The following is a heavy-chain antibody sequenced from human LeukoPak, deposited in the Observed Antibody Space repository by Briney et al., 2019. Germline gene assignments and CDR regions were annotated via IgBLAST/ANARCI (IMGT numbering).Heavy chain of an antibody. CDR2: IKQDGSEK. CDR1: GFTFSSYW. Sequence: GGSLSLSCAASGFTFSSYWMSWVRQAPGKGLEWVANIKQDGSEKYYVDSVKGRFTISRDNAKNSLYPQMNSLRAEDTAVYYCAYGVNTIFGVVIGPFDYWGRGTLVTVSS. J-gene: IGHJ4*02. CDR3: AYGVNTIFGVVIGPFDY. D-gene: IGHD3-3*01. V-gene: IGHV3-7*01.